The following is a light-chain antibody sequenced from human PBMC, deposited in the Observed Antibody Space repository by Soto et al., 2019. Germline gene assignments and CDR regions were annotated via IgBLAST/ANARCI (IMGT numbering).Light chain of an antibody. CDR1: SSDVGAYNY. Sequence: QSVLTQPASVSGSPGQSITISCTGTSSDVGAYNYVSWYQQHPGKAPKLMIYDVTIRPSGVSNRFSGSKSGNTASLTISGLQAEDEADYYCSSYTSSSTLVFGGGTKVTVL. CDR2: DVT. V-gene: IGLV2-14*01. CDR3: SSYTSSSTLV. J-gene: IGLJ2*01.